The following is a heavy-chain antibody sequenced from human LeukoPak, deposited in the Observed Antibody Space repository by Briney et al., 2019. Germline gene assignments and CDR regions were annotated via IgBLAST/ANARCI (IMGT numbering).Heavy chain of an antibody. V-gene: IGHV3-30*03. CDR3: ARDYGDYLEYFQH. CDR1: GFTFSSYG. D-gene: IGHD4-17*01. CDR2: ISYDGSNK. Sequence: GGSLRLSCAAPGFTFSSYGMHWVRQALGKGLEWVAVISYDGSNKYYADSVKGRFTISRDNSKNTLYLQMNSLRAEDTAVYYCARDYGDYLEYFQHWGQGTLVTVSS. J-gene: IGHJ1*01.